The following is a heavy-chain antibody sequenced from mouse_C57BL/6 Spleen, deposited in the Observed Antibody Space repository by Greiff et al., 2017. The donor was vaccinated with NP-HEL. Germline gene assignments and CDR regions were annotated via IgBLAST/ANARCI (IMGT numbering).Heavy chain of an antibody. J-gene: IGHJ3*01. V-gene: IGHV1-69*01. D-gene: IGHD2-4*01. Sequence: QVQLQQPGAELVMPGASVKLSCKASGYTFTSYWMHWVKQRPGQGLEWLGEIDPSDSYTNYNQKFKGKSTLTVDKSSSTAYMQLSSLTSEDSAVYYCARNYYDYDGFAYWGQGTLVTVSA. CDR2: IDPSDSYT. CDR3: ARNYYDYDGFAY. CDR1: GYTFTSYW.